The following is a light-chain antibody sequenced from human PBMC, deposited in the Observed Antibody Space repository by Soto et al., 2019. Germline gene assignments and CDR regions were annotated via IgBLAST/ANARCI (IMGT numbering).Light chain of an antibody. CDR2: GAS. V-gene: IGKV3-15*01. CDR1: QSVRSN. J-gene: IGKJ3*01. CDR3: QQYNNWPFT. Sequence: EIVMTQSPATLSVSPGERATLSCRASQSVRSNLAWYQQKPGQAPRLLIYGASTRATGIPARFSGSGSGTEFTLTISSRQSEDFAVYFCQQYNNWPFTFGPGTKVDIK.